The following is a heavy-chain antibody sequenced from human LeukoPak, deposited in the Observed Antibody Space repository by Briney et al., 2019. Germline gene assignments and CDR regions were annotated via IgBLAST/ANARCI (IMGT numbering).Heavy chain of an antibody. Sequence: ASVKVSCKASGGTFSSYAISWVRQAPGQGLEWMGGIIPIFGTANYAQKFQGRVTITTDESTSTAYMELSSLRSEDTAVYYCARDRADIVVVPAAILGWFDPWGQGTLVTVSS. CDR3: ARDRADIVVVPAAILGWFDP. CDR1: GGTFSSYA. CDR2: IIPIFGTA. D-gene: IGHD2-2*02. J-gene: IGHJ5*02. V-gene: IGHV1-69*05.